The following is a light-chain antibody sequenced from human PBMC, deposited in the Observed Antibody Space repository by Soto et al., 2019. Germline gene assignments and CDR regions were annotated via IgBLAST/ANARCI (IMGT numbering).Light chain of an antibody. J-gene: IGKJ5*01. CDR1: QSINTY. Sequence: DIQMTQSPSSLSASVGDTVTITCRASQSINTYLSWYQQTPGRAPKLLIYAASNLQSGVPSRFSGTGSGTDFTLTISSLQPEDFATYYCQQGYSTPITFGQGTDWRL. CDR2: AAS. CDR3: QQGYSTPIT. V-gene: IGKV1-39*01.